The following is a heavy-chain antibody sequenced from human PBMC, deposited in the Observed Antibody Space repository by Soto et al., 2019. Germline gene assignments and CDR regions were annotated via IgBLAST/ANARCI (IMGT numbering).Heavy chain of an antibody. V-gene: IGHV3-23*01. D-gene: IGHD3-9*01. J-gene: IGHJ4*02. CDR2: ISGGGGGT. Sequence: PGGSLRLSCVASGFTFSNHPMNWVRQAPGKGLEWVSSISGGGGGTYYADSVKGRLTISRDNSKNTLYLQMNSLRAEDTALYYCAKGSHYDILTAYHAFDYWGPGTLVTVSS. CDR3: AKGSHYDILTAYHAFDY. CDR1: GFTFSNHP.